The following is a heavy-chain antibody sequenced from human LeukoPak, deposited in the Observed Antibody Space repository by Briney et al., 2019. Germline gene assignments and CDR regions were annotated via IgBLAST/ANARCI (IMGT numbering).Heavy chain of an antibody. CDR3: ASTHGPIDH. CDR1: GDSVSSNNAA. J-gene: IGHJ5*02. V-gene: IGHV6-1*01. CDR2: TYYRSKWYN. D-gene: IGHD2-8*01. Sequence: SQTLSLTCSISGDSVSSNNAAWNWIRQSPSRGLEFLGRTYYRSKWYNDYAVSVKSRITIKSDTSKNQFSLQLNSATPDDTAVYYCASTHGPIDHWGQGTLVTVSS.